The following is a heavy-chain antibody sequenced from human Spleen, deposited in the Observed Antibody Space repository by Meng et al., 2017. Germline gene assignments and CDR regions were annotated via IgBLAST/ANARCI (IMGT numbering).Heavy chain of an antibody. J-gene: IGHJ5*01. CDR1: GGSIGSNSYH. CDR2: IDYSGTT. V-gene: IGHV4-39*01. D-gene: IGHD5-18*01. CDR3: SRRINTAGGWFDS. Sequence: QLQLQESGPGLVKPSETLSHTCTVSGGSIGSNSYHWVWIRQPPGKGLEWVGTIDYSGTTYSNSSLKSRVTISLDTSRNQFSLKLTSVTAADTAVYYCSRRINTAGGWFDSWGQGTLVTVSS.